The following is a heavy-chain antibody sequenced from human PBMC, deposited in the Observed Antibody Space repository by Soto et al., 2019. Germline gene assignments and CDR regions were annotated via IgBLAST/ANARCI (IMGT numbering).Heavy chain of an antibody. D-gene: IGHD6-6*01. J-gene: IGHJ6*02. CDR2: IYSGGST. V-gene: IGHV3-53*01. Sequence: PGGSLRLSCAASGFTVSSNYMSWVRQAPGKGLEWVSVIYSGGSTYYADSVKGRFTISRDNSKNTLYLQMNSLRAEDTAVYYCARSSVSVNYYGMDVWGQGTTVTVYS. CDR3: ARSSVSVNYYGMDV. CDR1: GFTVSSNY.